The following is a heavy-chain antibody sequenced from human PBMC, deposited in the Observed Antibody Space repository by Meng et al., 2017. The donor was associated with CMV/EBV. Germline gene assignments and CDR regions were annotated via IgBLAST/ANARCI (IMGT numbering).Heavy chain of an antibody. V-gene: IGHV4-39*07. Sequence: SETLSLTCPVSGGSISSSSYYWGWIRQPPGKGLEWIVSIYYSGSTYYNPSLKSRVTISVDTSKNQFSLKLSSVTAADTAVYYCAREPLGSSWSPLHFDYWGQGTLVTVSS. CDR2: IYYSGST. J-gene: IGHJ4*02. CDR3: AREPLGSSWSPLHFDY. CDR1: GGSISSSSYY. D-gene: IGHD6-13*01.